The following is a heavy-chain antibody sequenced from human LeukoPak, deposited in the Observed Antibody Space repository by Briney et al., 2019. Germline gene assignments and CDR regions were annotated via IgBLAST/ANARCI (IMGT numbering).Heavy chain of an antibody. CDR1: GFTFSSYG. V-gene: IGHV3-30*18. CDR2: ISYDGSNK. J-gene: IGHJ3*02. CDR3: AKDRMLYGGNNGAFDI. Sequence: GRSLRLSCAASGFTFSSYGMHWVRQAPGKGLEWVAVISYDGSNKYYADSVKGRFTISRDNSKNTLYLQMNSLRAEDTAVYYCAKDRMLYGGNNGAFDIWGQGTMVTVSS. D-gene: IGHD4-23*01.